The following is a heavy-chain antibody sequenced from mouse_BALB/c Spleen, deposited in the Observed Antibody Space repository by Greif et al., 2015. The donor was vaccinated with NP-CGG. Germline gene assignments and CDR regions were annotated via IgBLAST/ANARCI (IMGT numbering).Heavy chain of an antibody. CDR1: GFTFSSFG. Sequence: EVKLVESGGGLVQPGGSRKLSCAASGFTFSSFGMHWVRQAPEKGLEWVAYISSGSSTIYYADTVKGRFTISRDNPKNTLFLQMTSLRSEDTAMYYCARSNYRYDDDGSWFAYWGQGTLVTVSA. CDR3: ARSNYRYDDDGSWFAY. V-gene: IGHV5-17*02. CDR2: ISSGSSTI. J-gene: IGHJ3*01. D-gene: IGHD2-14*01.